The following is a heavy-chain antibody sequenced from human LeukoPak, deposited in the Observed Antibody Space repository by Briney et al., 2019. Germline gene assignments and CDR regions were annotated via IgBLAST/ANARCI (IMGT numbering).Heavy chain of an antibody. V-gene: IGHV3-23*01. D-gene: IGHD3-10*01. Sequence: GGSLRLSCAASGFTFSNYGLSWVRQAPGKGLEWVSGITGSGGSTYYADSVKGRFTISRDNSKNTLYLQMNSLRAEDTAVYYCARRGNYYGSGSNNWFDPWGQGTLVTVSS. J-gene: IGHJ5*02. CDR1: GFTFSNYG. CDR3: ARRGNYYGSGSNNWFDP. CDR2: ITGSGGST.